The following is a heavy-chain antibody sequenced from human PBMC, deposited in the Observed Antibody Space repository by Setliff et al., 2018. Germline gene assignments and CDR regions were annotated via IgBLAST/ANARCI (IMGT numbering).Heavy chain of an antibody. CDR2: IYTSGST. D-gene: IGHD3-10*01. J-gene: IGHJ4*02. CDR3: ARDGDYYGSGSYYKY. Sequence: PSETLSLTCTVSGDSISSGSYYWSWIRQPAGKGLEWIGRIYTSGSTNYNPSLKSRVTISVDTSKNQFSLKLSSVTAADTAVYYCARDGDYYGSGSYYKYWGQGTLVTVSS. V-gene: IGHV4-61*02. CDR1: GDSISSGSYY.